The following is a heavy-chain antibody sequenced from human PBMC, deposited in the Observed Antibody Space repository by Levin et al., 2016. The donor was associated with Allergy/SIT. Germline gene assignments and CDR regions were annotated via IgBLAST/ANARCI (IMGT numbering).Heavy chain of an antibody. V-gene: IGHV1-2*02. CDR2: INPNSGGT. J-gene: IGHJ5*02. CDR3: ARDRSGVWFGELSPLGWFDP. Sequence: ASVKVSCKASGYTFTGYYMHWVRQAPGQGLEWMGWINPNSGGTNYAQKFQGRVTMTRDTSISTAYMELSRLRSDDTAVYYCARDRSGVWFGELSPLGWFDPWGQGTLVTVSS. D-gene: IGHD3-10*01. CDR1: GYTFTGYY.